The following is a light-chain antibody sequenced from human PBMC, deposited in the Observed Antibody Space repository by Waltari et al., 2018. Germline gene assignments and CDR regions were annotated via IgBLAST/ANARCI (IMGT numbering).Light chain of an antibody. CDR3: SSYAGSNNLL. Sequence: QSALTQPPSASGSPGQSVTISCTGTSSAVGGYNYVTWYQQPPGKAPKVMISEVNKRPSGVPDRFSGSKSGNTASLTVSGLQAEDEADYYCSSYAGSNNLLFGGGTKLTVL. J-gene: IGLJ2*01. V-gene: IGLV2-8*01. CDR2: EVN. CDR1: SSAVGGYNY.